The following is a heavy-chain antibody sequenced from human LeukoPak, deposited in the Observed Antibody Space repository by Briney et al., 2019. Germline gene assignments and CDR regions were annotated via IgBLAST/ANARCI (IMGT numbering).Heavy chain of an antibody. CDR1: GFTFSNYA. CDR3: AKTIVVVIRGAFDI. CDR2: ITGSGGST. V-gene: IGHV3-23*01. D-gene: IGHD3-22*01. Sequence: GGSLRLSCAASGFTFSNYAMSWVRQAPGKGLEWVSSITGSGGSTSYADSVKGRFTISRDNSKNTLYLQMNSLRAEDTAVYYCAKTIVVVIRGAFDIWGQGTMVTVSS. J-gene: IGHJ3*02.